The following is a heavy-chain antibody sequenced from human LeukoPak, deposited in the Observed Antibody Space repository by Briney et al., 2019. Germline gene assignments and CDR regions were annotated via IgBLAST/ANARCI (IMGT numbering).Heavy chain of an antibody. CDR3: AKVGSEGRYYYMDV. Sequence: GGSLRLSCAASGFTFGNYSMNWVRQAPGKGLEWVSFISSSSSYIYYADSVKGRFTISRDNAKNSLYLQMNSLRAEGTAVYYCAKVGSEGRYYYMDVWGKGTTVTISS. CDR2: ISSSSSYI. CDR1: GFTFGNYS. J-gene: IGHJ6*03. D-gene: IGHD1-26*01. V-gene: IGHV3-21*01.